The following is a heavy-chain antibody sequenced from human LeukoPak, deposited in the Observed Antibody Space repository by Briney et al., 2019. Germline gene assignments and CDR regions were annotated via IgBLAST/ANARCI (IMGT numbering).Heavy chain of an antibody. J-gene: IGHJ4*02. V-gene: IGHV4-59*01. D-gene: IGHD6-19*01. CDR3: ARARSSGWFHFDY. Sequence: PSETLSLTCNVSGGSISSYYWSWIRQPPGKGLEWIGYIYYSGSTNYNPSLKSRVTISVDTSKNQFSLKLSSVTAADTAVYYCARARSSGWFHFDYWGQGTLVTVSS. CDR2: IYYSGST. CDR1: GGSISSYY.